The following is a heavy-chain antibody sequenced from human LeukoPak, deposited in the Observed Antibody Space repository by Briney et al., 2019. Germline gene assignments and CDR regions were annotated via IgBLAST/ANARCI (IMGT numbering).Heavy chain of an antibody. J-gene: IGHJ4*02. CDR2: ISDSGSTI. Sequence: PGGSLRLSCAASGFTFSDYYMSWIRQAPGKGLEWVSYISDSGSTIYYADSVQGRFTISRDNAKNSLYLQMNSLRAEDTAVYYCARGLHSGYDLDYWGQGTLVTVSS. D-gene: IGHD5-12*01. V-gene: IGHV3-11*04. CDR3: ARGLHSGYDLDY. CDR1: GFTFSDYY.